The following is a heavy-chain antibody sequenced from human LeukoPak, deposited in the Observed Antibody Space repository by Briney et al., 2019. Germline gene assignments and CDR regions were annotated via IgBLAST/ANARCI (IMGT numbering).Heavy chain of an antibody. CDR3: ARDPYSGGYGDYYYYYMDV. CDR1: GFTFSSYS. Sequence: GGSLRLSCAASGFTFSSYSMNWVRQAPGKGLEWVSPISSSSSYIYCADSVKGRFTISRDNAKNSLYLQINSLRAEDTAVYYCARDPYSGGYGDYYYYYMDVWGKGTTVTISS. V-gene: IGHV3-21*01. CDR2: ISSSSSYI. J-gene: IGHJ6*03. D-gene: IGHD1-26*01.